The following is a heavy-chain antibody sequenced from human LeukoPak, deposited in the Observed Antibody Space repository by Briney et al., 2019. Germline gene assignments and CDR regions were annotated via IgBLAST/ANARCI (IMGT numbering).Heavy chain of an antibody. Sequence: PGGSLRLSCAASGFTFSSYAMSWVRQAPGKGLEWVSAISGSGGSTYYADSVKGRFTISRDNSKNTLYLQMNSLRAEDTAVYYCAKDGGITMIVVVSLGTHFDYWGQGTLVTVSS. J-gene: IGHJ4*02. D-gene: IGHD3-22*01. CDR1: GFTFSSYA. CDR3: AKDGGITMIVVVSLGTHFDY. V-gene: IGHV3-23*01. CDR2: ISGSGGST.